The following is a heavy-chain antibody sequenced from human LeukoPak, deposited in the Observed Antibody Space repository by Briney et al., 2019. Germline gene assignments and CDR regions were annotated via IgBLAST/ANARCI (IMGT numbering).Heavy chain of an antibody. CDR1: GGSISSYY. Sequence: SETLSLTCTVSGGSISSYYWSWIRQPPGKGLEWIGYIYYSGSTYYNPSLKSRVTISVDTSKNQFSLKLSSVTAADTAVYYCARPLSYGSGIGYYYYAMDVWGQGTTVTVSS. CDR3: ARPLSYGSGIGYYYYAMDV. D-gene: IGHD3-10*01. J-gene: IGHJ6*02. V-gene: IGHV4-59*12. CDR2: IYYSGST.